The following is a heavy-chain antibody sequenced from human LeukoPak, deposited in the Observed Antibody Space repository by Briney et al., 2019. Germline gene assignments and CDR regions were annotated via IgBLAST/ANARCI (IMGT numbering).Heavy chain of an antibody. CDR3: ARVGYYDSSGYYDY. Sequence: ASVKVSCKTSGYTFTDYYMHRVRQAPGQGLEWMGRINPNSGGTNYAQKFQGRVTMTRDTSVSTAYMELSGLRSDDTAVYYCARVGYYDSSGYYDYWGQGALVTVSS. V-gene: IGHV1-2*06. CDR1: GYTFTDYY. J-gene: IGHJ4*02. D-gene: IGHD3-22*01. CDR2: INPNSGGT.